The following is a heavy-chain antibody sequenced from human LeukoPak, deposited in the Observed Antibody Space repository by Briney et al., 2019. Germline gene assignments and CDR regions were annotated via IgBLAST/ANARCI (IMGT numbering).Heavy chain of an antibody. V-gene: IGHV1-2*06. CDR3: ARSYYDSSGYDY. D-gene: IGHD3-22*01. Sequence: ASVKVSCTASGYTFTGYYMHWVRQAPGQGLEWMGRINPNSGGTNYAQKFQGRVTMTRDTSISTAYMEPSRLRSDDTAVYYCARSYYDSSGYDYWGQGTLVTVSS. J-gene: IGHJ4*02. CDR2: INPNSGGT. CDR1: GYTFTGYY.